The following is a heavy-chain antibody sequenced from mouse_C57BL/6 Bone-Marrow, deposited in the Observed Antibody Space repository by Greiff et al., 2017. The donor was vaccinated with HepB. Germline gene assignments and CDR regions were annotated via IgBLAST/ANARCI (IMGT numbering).Heavy chain of an antibody. Sequence: QVQLQQSGAELVRPGASVTLSCKASGYTFTDYEMHWVKQTTVHGLEWIGAIDPETGGTAYNQKFKGKAILTADKSSSTAYMELRSLTSEDSAVYYCTRDYGMAYWGQGTLVTVSA. CDR2: IDPETGGT. CDR1: GYTFTDYE. D-gene: IGHD1-1*01. J-gene: IGHJ3*01. V-gene: IGHV1-15*01. CDR3: TRDYGMAY.